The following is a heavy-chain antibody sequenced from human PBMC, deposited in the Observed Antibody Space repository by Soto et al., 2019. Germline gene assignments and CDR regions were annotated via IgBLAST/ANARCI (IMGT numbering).Heavy chain of an antibody. J-gene: IGHJ6*02. D-gene: IGHD4-4*01. CDR1: GFTVSSYA. V-gene: IGHV3-23*01. Sequence: GGSLRLSCAASGFTVSSYAMSWVRQAPGKGLEWVSAISGSGGSTYYADSVNGRFTISRDNSKITLYLQMNSLRAEDTAVYYCAKDRNSNYDYYYYGMDVWGQGTTVTVS. CDR3: AKDRNSNYDYYYYGMDV. CDR2: ISGSGGST.